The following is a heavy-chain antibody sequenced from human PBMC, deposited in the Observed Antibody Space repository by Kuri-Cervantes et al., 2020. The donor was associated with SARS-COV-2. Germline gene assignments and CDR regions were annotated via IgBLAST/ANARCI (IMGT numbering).Heavy chain of an antibody. CDR3: ARFLGFYYYMDV. CDR1: GGSISSSSYY. Sequence: SETLSLTCTVSGGSISSSSYYWGWIRQPPGKGLEWIGYIYSGSTNYNPSLKSRVTISVDTSKNQFSLKLSSVTAADTAVYYCARFLGFYYYMDVRGKGTTVTVSS. V-gene: IGHV4-61*05. J-gene: IGHJ6*03. CDR2: IYSGST. D-gene: IGHD3-16*01.